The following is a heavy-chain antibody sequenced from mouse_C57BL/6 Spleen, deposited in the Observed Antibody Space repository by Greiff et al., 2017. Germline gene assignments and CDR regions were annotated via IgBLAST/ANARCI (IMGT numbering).Heavy chain of an antibody. J-gene: IGHJ1*03. CDR2: ISSGGSYT. D-gene: IGHD2-4*01. CDR3: AGVRDYDGHWYFDV. Sequence: EVKLVESGGDLVKPGGSLKLSCAASGFTFSSYGMSWVRQTPDKRLEWVATISSGGSYTYYPDSVKGRFTISRDNAKNTLYLQMSSLKSEDTAMYYCAGVRDYDGHWYFDVWGTGTTVTVSS. V-gene: IGHV5-6*01. CDR1: GFTFSSYG.